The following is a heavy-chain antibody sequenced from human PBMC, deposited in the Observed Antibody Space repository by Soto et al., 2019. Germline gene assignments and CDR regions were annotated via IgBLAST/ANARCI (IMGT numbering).Heavy chain of an antibody. CDR2: IYSDGSRT. CDR1: GFAFNSFW. V-gene: IGHV3-74*01. D-gene: IGHD3-10*01. J-gene: IGHJ4*02. Sequence: EVQLVESGGGLVQPGGSLRLSCAASGFAFNSFWMHWVRQGPGKGLMWLSRIYSDGSRTNYADSVKGRFTISRDNSKNTVYREMSSLRAEDTAGYYCAGGAGGRYYNDYWGQGTLVTVSS. CDR3: AGGAGGRYYNDY.